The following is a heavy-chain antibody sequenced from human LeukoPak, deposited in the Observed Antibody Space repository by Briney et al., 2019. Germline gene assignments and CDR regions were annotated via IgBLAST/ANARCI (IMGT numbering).Heavy chain of an antibody. V-gene: IGHV3-21*01. CDR1: GFSLGSYS. J-gene: IGHJ4*02. D-gene: IGHD3-10*01. CDR2: ISSSSSYI. Sequence: GGSLRLSCAASGFSLGSYSMNWVRQAPGKGLEWVSSISSSSSYIYYVDSLKGRFTISRDNAKNSLYLQMNSLRAEDTAVYYCARGHSGSSVDYWGQGTLVTVSS. CDR3: ARGHSGSSVDY.